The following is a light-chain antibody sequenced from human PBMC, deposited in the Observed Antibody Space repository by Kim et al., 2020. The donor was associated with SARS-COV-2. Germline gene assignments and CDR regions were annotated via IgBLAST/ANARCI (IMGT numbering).Light chain of an antibody. Sequence: GQSITNSCPGTGSDVGGYNYVSWYQHHPGKAPQLIIYDVSERPSGVSDRFSGSKSGDTASLTVSGLQAEDEADYHCSSYTSSDTWVFGGGTQLTVL. CDR3: SSYTSSDTWV. CDR1: GSDVGGYNY. J-gene: IGLJ3*02. V-gene: IGLV2-14*03. CDR2: DVS.